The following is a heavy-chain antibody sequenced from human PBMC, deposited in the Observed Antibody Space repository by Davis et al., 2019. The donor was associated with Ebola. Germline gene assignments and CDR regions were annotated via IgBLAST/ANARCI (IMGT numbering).Heavy chain of an antibody. D-gene: IGHD3-3*01. CDR2: ISGSRDNT. V-gene: IGHV3-23*01. Sequence: GESLKISCSASGFTFSSYAMSWVRQAPGKGLEWVSAISGSRDNTYYADSVKGRFTISRDNSKNTLYLQVNSLRAEDTAVYYCAKGAEWLLYPENWGQGTLVTVSS. J-gene: IGHJ4*02. CDR1: GFTFSSYA. CDR3: AKGAEWLLYPEN.